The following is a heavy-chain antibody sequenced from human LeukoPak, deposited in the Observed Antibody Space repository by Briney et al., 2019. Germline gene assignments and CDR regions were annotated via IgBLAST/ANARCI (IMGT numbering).Heavy chain of an antibody. J-gene: IGHJ4*02. CDR1: GYTFAGYY. CDR3: ARGSVTMVRGVIRVLDY. D-gene: IGHD3-10*01. Sequence: ASVKVSCKASGYTFAGYYMHWVRQAPEQGLGWMGWINPNSGGTNYAQKFQGRVTMTRDTSISTAYMELSRLRSDDTAVYYCARGSVTMVRGVIRVLDYWGQGTLVTVSS. V-gene: IGHV1-2*02. CDR2: INPNSGGT.